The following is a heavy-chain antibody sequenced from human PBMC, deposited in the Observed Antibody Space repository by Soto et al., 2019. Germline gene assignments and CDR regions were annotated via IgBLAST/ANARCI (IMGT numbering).Heavy chain of an antibody. CDR1: GGTFSSYA. V-gene: IGHV1-69*13. CDR3: AKSLTGPYYSYGRDV. Sequence: SVKVSCKASGGTFSSYAINWVRQAPGQGLEWMGGIIPIFGTADYAQKFQGRVTITADESTSTAYMELSSLRSEDTAGYYCAKSLTGPYYSYGRDVWGKGPRVTVSS. CDR2: IIPIFGTA. J-gene: IGHJ6*04.